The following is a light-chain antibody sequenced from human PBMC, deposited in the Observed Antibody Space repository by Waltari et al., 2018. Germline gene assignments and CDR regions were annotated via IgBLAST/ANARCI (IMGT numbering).Light chain of an antibody. V-gene: IGKV4-1*01. Sequence: DIVMTQSPDSLAVSLGERATINCKSSQSVLYSSNNKNYLAWYQQKPGQPPKLLIYWAATRESGVPDRFSGSGSGTDFTLTISSLQAGDVAVYYCQQYYITPPTFGQGTKLEIK. CDR3: QQYYITPPT. CDR2: WAA. J-gene: IGKJ2*01. CDR1: QSVLYSSNNKNY.